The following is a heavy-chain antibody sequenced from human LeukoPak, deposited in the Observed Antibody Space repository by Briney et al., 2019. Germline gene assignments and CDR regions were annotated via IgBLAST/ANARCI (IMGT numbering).Heavy chain of an antibody. CDR1: GYTSSNYG. CDR3: ARDVPGSIGTTARFDP. CDR2: ISTHNGNT. Sequence: ASVKVSCKSSGYTSSNYGISWMRQAPGQGLEWMGWISTHNGNTNYAPKFQGRVTMTTDKSTSTTYMELRSLTSDDTAVYYCARDVPGSIGTTARFDPWGLGTLVTVSS. V-gene: IGHV1-18*01. D-gene: IGHD1-1*01. J-gene: IGHJ5*02.